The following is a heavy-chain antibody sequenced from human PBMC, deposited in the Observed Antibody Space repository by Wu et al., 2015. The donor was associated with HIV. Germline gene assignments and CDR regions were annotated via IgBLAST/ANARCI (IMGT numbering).Heavy chain of an antibody. CDR1: GGTFSNYG. J-gene: IGHJ6*04. Sequence: QVQLVQSGAEVKKPGSSVKVSCKTFGGTFSNYGISWVRQAPGQGLEWMGGFIPIFATSDLAPKFRGRVTITTDESTTTAYMELSSLKSEDTAIYYCAREKLPPPMSGYYYYGVDVWAEGTTVTVSS. CDR3: AREKLPPPMSGYYYYGVDV. V-gene: IGHV1-69*05. CDR2: FIPIFATS. D-gene: IGHD3-10*02.